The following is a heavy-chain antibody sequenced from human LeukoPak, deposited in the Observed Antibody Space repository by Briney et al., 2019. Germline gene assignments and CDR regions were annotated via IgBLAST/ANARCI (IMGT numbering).Heavy chain of an antibody. J-gene: IGHJ1*01. CDR3: ARVDSGSACAS. Sequence: GGTLRLSCAASGLTFSSFDMSWVRQAPGKGLEFVSAISRNGRNTYYANSVKGRFTISRDISKNTLYLQMGSLRPEDMAVYYCARVDSGSACASWGQGILVTVSS. CDR2: ISRNGRNT. V-gene: IGHV3-64*01. CDR1: GLTFSSFD. D-gene: IGHD6-19*01.